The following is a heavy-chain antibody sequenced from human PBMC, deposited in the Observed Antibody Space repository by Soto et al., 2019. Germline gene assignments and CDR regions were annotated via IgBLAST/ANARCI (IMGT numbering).Heavy chain of an antibody. D-gene: IGHD2-15*01. J-gene: IGHJ4*02. CDR2: IYESGHT. CDR3: AAGAGRGGTFRFDQ. V-gene: IGHV4-30-2*01. Sequence: QLQMQESGSGLVKPSQTLSLTCAVSSDSFSRGDYSWNWIRQPPGKGLEWIGYIYESGHTYFNPSLRRRVAMSVDRSKSQFSLMLTSVTAADTAMYYCAAGAGRGGTFRFDQWGQGTLVTVSS. CDR1: SDSFSRGDYS.